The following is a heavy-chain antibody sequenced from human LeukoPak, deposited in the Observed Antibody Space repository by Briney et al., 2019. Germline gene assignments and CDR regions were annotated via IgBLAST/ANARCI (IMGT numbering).Heavy chain of an antibody. CDR3: ARVLRDESGGGVVFITTSDY. CDR1: GYTFTSYG. CDR2: ISAYNGNT. V-gene: IGHV1-18*01. J-gene: IGHJ4*02. D-gene: IGHD3-22*01. Sequence: ASVKVSCKASGYTFTSYGISWVRQAPGQGLEWMGWISAYNGNTNYAQKLQGRVTMTTDTSTSTAYMELRSLRSDDTAVYYCARVLRDESGGGVVFITTSDYWGQGPLVTVSS.